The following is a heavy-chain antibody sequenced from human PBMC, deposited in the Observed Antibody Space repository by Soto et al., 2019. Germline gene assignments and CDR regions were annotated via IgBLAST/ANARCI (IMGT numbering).Heavy chain of an antibody. J-gene: IGHJ4*02. Sequence: PSETLSLTCTVSDDSITSGAYYWGLIRQPPGKGLEWIGTIQYRGSAYYNPSLKSRVTMSLDTSKNQYSLRLSSVTADDTAVYFCAGMFCLGVLLFDYWGPGTLLNVSS. CDR2: IQYRGSA. V-gene: IGHV4-39*01. D-gene: IGHD3-16*01. CDR3: AGMFCLGVLLFDY. CDR1: DDSITSGAYY.